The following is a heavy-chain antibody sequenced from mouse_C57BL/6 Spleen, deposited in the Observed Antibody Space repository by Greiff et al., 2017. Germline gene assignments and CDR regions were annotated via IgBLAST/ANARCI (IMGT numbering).Heavy chain of an antibody. CDR3: ARGGGYYGSSPYWYFDV. D-gene: IGHD1-1*01. V-gene: IGHV1-4*01. Sequence: VQLKESGAELARPGASVKMSCKASGYTFTSYTMHWVKQRPGQGLEWIGYINPSSGYTKYNQKFKDKATLTADKSSSTAYMQLSSLTSEDSAVYYCARGGGYYGSSPYWYFDVWGTGTTVTVSS. CDR1: GYTFTSYT. CDR2: INPSSGYT. J-gene: IGHJ1*03.